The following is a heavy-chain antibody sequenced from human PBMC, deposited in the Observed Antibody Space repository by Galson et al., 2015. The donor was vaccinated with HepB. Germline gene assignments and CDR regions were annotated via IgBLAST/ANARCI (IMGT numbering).Heavy chain of an antibody. CDR1: GFTFTSHW. CDR3: VRASSGRYVGWFDY. D-gene: IGHD6-19*01. CDR2: IRQDGSEK. Sequence: SLRLSCAASGFTFTSHWMSWVRQAPGKGLEWVAGIRQDGSEKVYVDSVKGRFTISRDNAENSLYLQMNSLRGEDTAMYYCVRASSGRYVGWFDYWGQGVLVTVSS. V-gene: IGHV3-7*04. J-gene: IGHJ4*02.